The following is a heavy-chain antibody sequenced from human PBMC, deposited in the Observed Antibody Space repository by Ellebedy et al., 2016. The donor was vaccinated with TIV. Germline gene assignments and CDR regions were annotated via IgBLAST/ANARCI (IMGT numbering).Heavy chain of an antibody. CDR3: ATREWQDPMDV. D-gene: IGHD3-3*01. J-gene: IGHJ6*02. CDR1: GYTLTAYA. V-gene: IGHV1-3*04. CDR2: INTGNGNT. Sequence: ASVKVSXKASGYTLTAYALNWVRQVPGQRLEWMGWINTGNGNTKYSQKLQGRVSITRDTSASTAYMELRSLMSEDTAVYYCATREWQDPMDVWGQGTTVIVSS.